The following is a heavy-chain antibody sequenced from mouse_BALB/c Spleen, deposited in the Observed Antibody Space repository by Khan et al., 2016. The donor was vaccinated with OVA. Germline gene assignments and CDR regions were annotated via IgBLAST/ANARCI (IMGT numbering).Heavy chain of an antibody. CDR2: IYPGTGSI. Sequence: QVQLKQSGAELVRPGASVKLSCKTSGYIFTSYWIHLVKQRSGQGLEWIARIYPGTGSIYYNEKFKGKATLTADKSSSTAFMQLSSLPSEDSAVYCGARGGDSDEAWFAYWGQGTLVTVSA. CDR3: ARGGDSDEAWFAY. CDR1: GYIFTSYW. J-gene: IGHJ3*01. V-gene: IGHV1-76*01.